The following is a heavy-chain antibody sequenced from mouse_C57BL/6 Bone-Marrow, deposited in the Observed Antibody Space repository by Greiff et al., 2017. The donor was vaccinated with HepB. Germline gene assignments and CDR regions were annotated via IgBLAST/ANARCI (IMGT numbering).Heavy chain of an antibody. Sequence: VQLQQSGAELVKPGASVKISCKASGYAFSSYWMNWVKQRPGKGLEWIGQIYPGDGDTNYNGKFKGKATLTADKSSSTAYMQLSSLTSEDSAVYFGARSGDYYGNYTDYWGQGTSVTVSS. D-gene: IGHD2-1*01. CDR3: ARSGDYYGNYTDY. J-gene: IGHJ4*01. CDR2: IYPGDGDT. V-gene: IGHV1-80*01. CDR1: GYAFSSYW.